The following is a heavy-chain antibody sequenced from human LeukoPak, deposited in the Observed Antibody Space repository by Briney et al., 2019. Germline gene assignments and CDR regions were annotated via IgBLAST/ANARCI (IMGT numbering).Heavy chain of an antibody. D-gene: IGHD3-3*01. V-gene: IGHV3-48*03. Sequence: PGGSLRLSCAASGFTFSNYEMNWVRQAPGKGLEWVSYISSSGSTIYYADSVKGRFTISRDNAKNSLYLQMNSLRAEDTAVYYCAGASYYEIFLFHWGQGTLVTVSS. CDR1: GFTFSNYE. CDR2: ISSSGSTI. CDR3: AGASYYEIFLFH. J-gene: IGHJ4*02.